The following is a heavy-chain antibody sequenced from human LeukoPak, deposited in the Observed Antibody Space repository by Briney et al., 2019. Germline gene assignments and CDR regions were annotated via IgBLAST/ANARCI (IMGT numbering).Heavy chain of an antibody. CDR3: AKTLVVPAADIEDY. CDR2: ISGSGGST. D-gene: IGHD2-2*01. J-gene: IGHJ4*02. V-gene: IGHV3-23*01. CDR1: GGSFSGYY. Sequence: ETLSLTCAVYGGSFSGYYWSWVRQAPGKGLEWVSAISGSGGSTYYADSVKGRFTISRDNSKNTLYLQMNSLRAEDTAVYYCAKTLVVPAADIEDYWGQGTLVTVSS.